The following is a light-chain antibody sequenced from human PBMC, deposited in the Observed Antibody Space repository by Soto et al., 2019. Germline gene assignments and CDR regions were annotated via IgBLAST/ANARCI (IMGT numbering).Light chain of an antibody. Sequence: QSVLTQPPSVSGAPGQRVTVSCTGSSSNIGAEYDVHWYQQLPGTTPQLLIYVDNQRPSGVPDRFSGSKSGTSASLAISGLQSEDEADFYCAAWDDSLNGFVFGTGTKLTVL. CDR1: SSNIGAEYD. CDR2: VDN. J-gene: IGLJ1*01. CDR3: AAWDDSLNGFV. V-gene: IGLV1-40*01.